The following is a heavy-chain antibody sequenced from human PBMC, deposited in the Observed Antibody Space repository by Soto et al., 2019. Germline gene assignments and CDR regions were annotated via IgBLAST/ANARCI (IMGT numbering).Heavy chain of an antibody. V-gene: IGHV3-33*01. D-gene: IGHD1-1*01. CDR2: IWYDGSNK. J-gene: IGHJ4*02. CDR1: GFSFSTYG. Sequence: QVQLVESGGGVVQPGRSLRLSCVASGFSFSTYGMHWVRQAPGKGLAWVATIWYDGSNKYYTDSVKGRFTISRDNSKNTRYLHMNSLRDEDTAIYYCARRRPAEGTGGVDYWGQGTLVTVSS. CDR3: ARRRPAEGTGGVDY.